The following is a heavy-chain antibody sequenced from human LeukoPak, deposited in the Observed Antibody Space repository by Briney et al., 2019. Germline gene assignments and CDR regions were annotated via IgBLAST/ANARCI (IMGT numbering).Heavy chain of an antibody. D-gene: IGHD5-24*01. CDR3: ARETPRRGETRDGYR. J-gene: IGHJ4*02. V-gene: IGHV3-7*01. CDR1: GFTFSNAW. Sequence: PGRSLRLSCAASGFTFSNAWMNWVRQVPGKGLECLANIKEDGSETYYADSVKGRFTISRDNPKNLLFLQINSLRVEDTAVYYCARETPRRGETRDGYRWGQGTVVTVSS. CDR2: IKEDGSET.